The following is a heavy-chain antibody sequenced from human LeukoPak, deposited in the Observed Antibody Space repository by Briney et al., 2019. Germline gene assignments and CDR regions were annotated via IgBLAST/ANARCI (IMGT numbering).Heavy chain of an antibody. CDR1: GGSISSYY. V-gene: IGHV4-59*01. CDR3: ARVRGGYDSEYYYYYIDV. CDR2: IYYSGST. Sequence: PSETLSLTYTVSGGSISSYYWSWIRQPPGKGLEWIGYIYYSGSTNYNPSLRSRVTISVDTSKNQFSLKLSSVTAADTAVYYCARVRGGYDSEYYYYYIDVWAKGTTVTVSS. D-gene: IGHD5-12*01. J-gene: IGHJ6*03.